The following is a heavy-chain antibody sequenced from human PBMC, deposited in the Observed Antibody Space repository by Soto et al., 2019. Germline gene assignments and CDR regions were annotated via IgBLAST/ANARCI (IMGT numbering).Heavy chain of an antibody. V-gene: IGHV1-18*01. CDR1: GYTFTSYG. CDR3: AGDYGDYGGMDV. J-gene: IGHJ6*02. CDR2: ISAYNGNT. D-gene: IGHD4-17*01. Sequence: QCQLVQSGAEVKKPGASVKVSCKASGYTFTSYGISWVRQAPGQGLEWMGWISAYNGNTNYAQKLQGRVTMTTDTNTSTAYMELRRLKSADTDVYYCAGDYGDYGGMDVWGQGTTVTVSS.